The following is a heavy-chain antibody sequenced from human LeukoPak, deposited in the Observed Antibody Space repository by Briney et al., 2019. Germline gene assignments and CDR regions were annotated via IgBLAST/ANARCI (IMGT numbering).Heavy chain of an antibody. CDR2: IKTDGSEK. D-gene: IGHD3-22*01. V-gene: IGHV3-7*01. J-gene: IGHJ1*01. CDR3: ATYSSLNRREFQF. CDR1: AFTFSNYW. Sequence: GGSLRLSCEGAAFTFSNYWMGWVRQAPGKGLQWVANIKTDGSEKYYVDSVKGRFTISRDNAKTSLYLQMNSLRAEDTAVYYCATYSSLNRREFQFWGQGTLLTVSS.